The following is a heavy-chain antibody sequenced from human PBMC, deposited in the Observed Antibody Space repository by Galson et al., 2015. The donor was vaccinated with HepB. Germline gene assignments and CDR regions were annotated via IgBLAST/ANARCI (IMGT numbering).Heavy chain of an antibody. V-gene: IGHV1-69*13. D-gene: IGHD5-24*01. J-gene: IGHJ5*02. CDR2: IIPIFGTA. Sequence: SVKVSCKASGGTFSSYAISWVRQAPGQGLEWMGGIIPIFGTANYAQKFQGRVTITADESTSTAYMELSSLRSEDTAVYYCARDMVWLQRGWFDPWGQGTLVTVSS. CDR3: ARDMVWLQRGWFDP. CDR1: GGTFSSYA.